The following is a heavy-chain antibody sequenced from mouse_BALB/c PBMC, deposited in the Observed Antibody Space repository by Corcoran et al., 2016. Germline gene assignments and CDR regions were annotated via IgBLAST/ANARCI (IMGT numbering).Heavy chain of an antibody. D-gene: IGHD1-1*01. CDR2: IYPGSGST. CDR1: GYNFTSYW. V-gene: IGHV1-55*01. Sequence: QVQLQQPGAELVKPGTSVKLSCKASGYNFTSYWINWVKLRPGQGLEWIGDIYPGSGSTNYNEKLKSKATLTVDTSSSTAYMQLSSLASEDSALYYCARDYYGYWYFDVWGAGTTVTVSS. J-gene: IGHJ1*01. CDR3: ARDYYGYWYFDV.